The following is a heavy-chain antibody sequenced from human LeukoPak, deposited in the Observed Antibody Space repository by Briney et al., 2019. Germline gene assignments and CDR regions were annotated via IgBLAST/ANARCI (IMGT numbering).Heavy chain of an antibody. V-gene: IGHV3-48*02. CDR3: ARTSAVVPATFDY. Sequence: GGSLRLFCAASGFTFSTYSMNWVRHAPGKGLEWVSFISNSAGTIHSALSVKGRFTISSDKAKNSLYLQMNSLRDEDTAVYYCARTSAVVPATFDYWGQGTLVTVSS. D-gene: IGHD2-15*01. CDR1: GFTFSTYS. CDR2: ISNSAGTI. J-gene: IGHJ4*02.